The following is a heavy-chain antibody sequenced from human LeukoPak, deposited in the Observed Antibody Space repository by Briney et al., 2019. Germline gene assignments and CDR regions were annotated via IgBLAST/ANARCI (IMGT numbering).Heavy chain of an antibody. CDR3: ARDRITMIVVVPPDDAFDI. D-gene: IGHD3-22*01. J-gene: IGHJ3*02. Sequence: ASVKVSCKASGYTFTSYGISWVRQAPGQGLEWMGWISAYIGNTNYAQKLQGRVTMTTDTSTSTAYMELRSLRSDDTAVYYCARDRITMIVVVPPDDAFDIWGQGTMVTVSS. CDR2: ISAYIGNT. CDR1: GYTFTSYG. V-gene: IGHV1-18*01.